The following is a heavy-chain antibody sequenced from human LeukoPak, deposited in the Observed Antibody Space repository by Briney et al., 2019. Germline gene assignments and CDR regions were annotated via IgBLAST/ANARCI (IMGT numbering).Heavy chain of an antibody. Sequence: GGSLRLSCAASGFTFSSYGMHWVRQAPGKGLEWVAVISYDGSNKYYADSVKGRFTISRDNSKNTLYLQMNSLRAEDTAVYYCARDPRRGYSYGPPYDAFDIWGQGTMVTVSS. J-gene: IGHJ3*02. CDR1: GFTFSSYG. CDR3: ARDPRRGYSYGPPYDAFDI. CDR2: ISYDGSNK. D-gene: IGHD5-18*01. V-gene: IGHV3-30*19.